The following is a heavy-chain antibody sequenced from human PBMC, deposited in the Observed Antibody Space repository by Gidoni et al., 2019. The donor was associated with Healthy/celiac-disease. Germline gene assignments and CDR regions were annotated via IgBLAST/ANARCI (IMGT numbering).Heavy chain of an antibody. CDR3: ARVGQWLVLGALDI. V-gene: IGHV3-74*01. CDR2: INSDGSST. J-gene: IGHJ3*02. D-gene: IGHD6-19*01. Sequence: EVQLVESGGGLVQPGGSLRLSCAASGLTFSSYWLHWVRQAPGKGLVWVSRINSDGSSTSYADSVKGRFTISRDNAKNTLYLQMNSLRAEDTAVYYCARVGQWLVLGALDIWGQGTMVTVSS. CDR1: GLTFSSYW.